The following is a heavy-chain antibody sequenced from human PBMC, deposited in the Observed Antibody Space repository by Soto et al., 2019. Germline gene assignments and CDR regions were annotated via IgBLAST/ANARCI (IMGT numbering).Heavy chain of an antibody. D-gene: IGHD3-10*01. CDR3: AHRLQSVYSYTGGTFNY. Sequence: SGPTLVHPTQTLTLTCTFSGFSLTTNGEGVGWIRHPPGKAGEGIALIYWDDDKRYSPWLKGRLTITMETSKNQVVLTMTNMDPMDTGTYYCAHRLQSVYSYTGGTFNYWGQ. J-gene: IGHJ4*02. CDR1: GFSLTTNGEG. CDR2: IYWDDDK. V-gene: IGHV2-5*02.